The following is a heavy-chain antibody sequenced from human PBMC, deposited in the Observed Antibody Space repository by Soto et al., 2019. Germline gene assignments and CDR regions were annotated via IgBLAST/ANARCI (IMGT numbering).Heavy chain of an antibody. D-gene: IGHD6-13*01. CDR2: IYHSRNT. CDR3: ARSLGGWSSSWYRQDI. V-gene: IGHV4-4*02. Sequence: QVQLQESGPGLVKPSGTLSLTCAVSGGSISSSNWWSWVRQPPGKELEWIGEIYHSRNTNYNPSLKSRVTVSENKSKNTFSLKLSSVTAADTAVYYCARSLGGWSSSWYRQDIWGQGTMVTVSS. CDR1: GGSISSSNW. J-gene: IGHJ3*02.